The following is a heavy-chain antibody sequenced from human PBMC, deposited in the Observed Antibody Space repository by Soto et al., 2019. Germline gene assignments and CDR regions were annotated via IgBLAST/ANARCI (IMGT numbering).Heavy chain of an antibody. V-gene: IGHV1-3*01. CDR1: GYTFTRYT. CDR2: INPDNGNT. J-gene: IGHJ5*02. CDR3: ARGIATGQLDP. D-gene: IGHD2-15*01. Sequence: ASVKVSCKASGYTFTRYTMNWVRQAPGQRLEWMGWINPDNGNTKSSQKFQDRVIITRDTSASTAYMDLSSLRSEDTAVYYCARGIATGQLDPWGQGTPVTVSS.